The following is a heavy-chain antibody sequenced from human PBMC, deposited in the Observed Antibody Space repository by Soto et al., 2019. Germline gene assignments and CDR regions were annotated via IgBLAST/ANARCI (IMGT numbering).Heavy chain of an antibody. CDR2: TYYKSKWNN. V-gene: IGHV6-1*01. CDR1: GVCVSSNSAG. Sequence: PSQTLSLTCVISGVCVSSNSAGWNWLRQSPSRGLEWLGRTYYKSKWNNDYALSVKSRITIKPDTSKNQFSLRLYSVTPEDTAVYYCTGITWFRGMDGWGQRTPVTVSS. D-gene: IGHD3-10*01. J-gene: IGHJ6*02. CDR3: TGITWFRGMDG.